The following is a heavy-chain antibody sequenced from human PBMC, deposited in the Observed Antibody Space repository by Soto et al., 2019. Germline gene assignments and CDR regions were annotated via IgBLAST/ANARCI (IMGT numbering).Heavy chain of an antibody. CDR3: AKSRGCSGGSCSPPDP. V-gene: IGHV3-30*18. J-gene: IGHJ5*02. D-gene: IGHD2-15*01. CDR2: ISYDGSNK. Sequence: GGSLRLSCAASGFTFSSYGMHWVRQAPGKGLEWVAVISYDGSNKYYADSVKGRFTISRDNSKNTLYLQMNSLRAEDTAVYYCAKSRGCSGGSCSPPDPWGQGTLVTVSS. CDR1: GFTFSSYG.